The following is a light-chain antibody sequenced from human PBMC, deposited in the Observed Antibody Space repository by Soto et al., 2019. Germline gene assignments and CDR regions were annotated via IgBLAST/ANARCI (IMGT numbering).Light chain of an antibody. V-gene: IGKV3-20*01. CDR3: QLYGTSTP. CDR2: ASV. J-gene: IGKJ5*01. Sequence: ELVLPHSPAFLSLSPGPRATLPVKTSQSDGSNFVAWYQHKPGQAPRLLIYASVQRATGIPDRFSGSASAAYFTLISSRQAQEYVADYYCQLYGTSTPFGQGTRLEIK. CDR1: QSDGSNF.